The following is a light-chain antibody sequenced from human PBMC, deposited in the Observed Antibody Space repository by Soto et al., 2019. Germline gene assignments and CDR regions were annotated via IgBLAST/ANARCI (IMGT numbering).Light chain of an antibody. Sequence: QPVLTQPPSASGTPWQRVTISCSGSSSNIGSNYVYWYQQLPGTAPKLLIYRNNQRPSGVPDRFSGSKSGTSASLAISGLRSEDEADYYCAAWDDSLSGRVFGTGTKVTV. CDR2: RNN. J-gene: IGLJ1*01. V-gene: IGLV1-47*01. CDR3: AAWDDSLSGRV. CDR1: SSNIGSNY.